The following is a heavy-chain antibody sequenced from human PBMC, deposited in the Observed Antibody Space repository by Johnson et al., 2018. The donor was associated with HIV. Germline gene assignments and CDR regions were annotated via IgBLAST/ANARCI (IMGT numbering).Heavy chain of an antibody. CDR3: AKGEVGDIVATIEPTFDI. V-gene: IGHV3-66*01. Sequence: VQLVESGGGLVQPGGSLRLSCAASGFTVSSNYMTWVRQARGKGLEWVSVIFRGGSTYYADSVKGRFTICRDNYKNTLYLQMNSLRAEDTAVYYCAKGEVGDIVATIEPTFDIWGQGTMVTVSS. CDR1: GFTVSSNY. D-gene: IGHD5-12*01. J-gene: IGHJ3*02. CDR2: IFRGGST.